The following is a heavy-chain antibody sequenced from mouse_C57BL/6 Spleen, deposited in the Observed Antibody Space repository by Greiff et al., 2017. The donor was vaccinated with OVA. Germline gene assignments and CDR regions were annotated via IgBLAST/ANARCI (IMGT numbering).Heavy chain of an antibody. D-gene: IGHD2-12*01. J-gene: IGHJ2*01. V-gene: IGHV1-50*01. CDR1: GYTFTSYW. CDR2: IDPSDSYT. CDR3: ASYDSHAYFDY. Sequence: QVQLQQPGAELVKPGASVKLSCKASGYTFTSYWMQWVKQRPGQGLEWIGEIDPSDSYTNYNQKFKGKATLTLDTSSSTAYMQLSSLTSEYSAVYYCASYDSHAYFDYWGQGTTLTVSS.